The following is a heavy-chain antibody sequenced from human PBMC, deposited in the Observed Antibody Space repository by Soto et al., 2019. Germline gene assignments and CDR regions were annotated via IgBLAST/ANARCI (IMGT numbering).Heavy chain of an antibody. CDR1: GFSFSSYG. CDR3: ATDANEYLWEYYFDF. D-gene: IGHD3-16*01. J-gene: IGHJ4*02. V-gene: IGHV3-30*03. CDR2: ISHDGSND. Sequence: LRLSCAASGFSFSSYGMHWVRQAPAKGLEWVAFISHDGSNDYYADSVKGRYTISRDNSKNTVYLQMNSLRVEDTAVYYCATDANEYLWEYYFDFWGQGTLVTVSS.